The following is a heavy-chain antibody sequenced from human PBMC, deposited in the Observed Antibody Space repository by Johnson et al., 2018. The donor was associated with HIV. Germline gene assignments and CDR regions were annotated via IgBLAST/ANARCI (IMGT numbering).Heavy chain of an antibody. CDR3: AFDI. D-gene: IGHD2-2*01. CDR2: ISFDGNLK. J-gene: IGHJ3*02. V-gene: IGHV3-30*03. Sequence: HVQLVESGGGVVQPGKSLTLSCVGSGLSFSNFGIHWVRQAPGKGPEWVAVISFDGNLKKYADSVKGRFTISRDNSKNTLYYCARERRSTNTWYVRDAFDIWGQGTMVTVSS. CDR1: GLSFSNFG.